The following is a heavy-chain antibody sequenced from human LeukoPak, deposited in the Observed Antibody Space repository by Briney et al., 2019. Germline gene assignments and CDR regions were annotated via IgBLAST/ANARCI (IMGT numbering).Heavy chain of an antibody. CDR2: IYSDNT. J-gene: IGHJ4*02. Sequence: GGSLRLSCTVSGFTVSSNSMSWVRQAPGKGLEWVSFIYSDNTHYSDSVKGRFTISRDNSKNTLYLQMNSLRAEDTAVYYCTSLLGYCTNDVCYNYWGQGTLVTVSS. D-gene: IGHD2-8*01. CDR1: GFTVSSNS. V-gene: IGHV3-53*01. CDR3: TSLLGYCTNDVCYNY.